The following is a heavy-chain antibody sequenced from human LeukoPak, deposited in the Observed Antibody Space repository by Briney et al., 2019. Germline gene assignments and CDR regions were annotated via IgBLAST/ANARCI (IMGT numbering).Heavy chain of an antibody. V-gene: IGHV4-38-2*01. J-gene: IGHJ4*02. CDR1: GYSISSGYY. CDR3: ARGISGWYEFDY. Sequence: PSETLSLTCAVSGYSISSGYYWGWIRQPPGKGLEWIGSIYHSASTYYNPSLKSRVTISVDTSKNQFSLKLSSVTAADTAVYYCARGISGWYEFDYWGQGTLVTVSS. CDR2: IYHSAST. D-gene: IGHD6-19*01.